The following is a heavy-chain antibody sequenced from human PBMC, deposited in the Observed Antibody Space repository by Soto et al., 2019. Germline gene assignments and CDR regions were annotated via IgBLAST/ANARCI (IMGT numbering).Heavy chain of an antibody. Sequence: QLQLQESGPGLVKPSETLSLTCTVSGGSISSSSYYWGWIRQPPGKGLEWIGSVYYSGSTYYNPSLKRRITISVDTSNTQFSLKLSSVSAADTAVYYCARDHADRSGYGDAFDIWGQGTMVTVSS. J-gene: IGHJ3*02. CDR3: ARDHADRSGYGDAFDI. D-gene: IGHD3-22*01. CDR2: VYYSGST. V-gene: IGHV4-39*02. CDR1: GGSISSSSYY.